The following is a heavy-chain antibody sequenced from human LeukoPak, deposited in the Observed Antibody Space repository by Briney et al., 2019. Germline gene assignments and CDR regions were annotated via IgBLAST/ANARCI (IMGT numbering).Heavy chain of an antibody. V-gene: IGHV4-34*01. Sequence: SETLSLTCAVYGGSFSGYYWSWIRQPPGRGLEWIGEINHSGSTNYNPSLKSRVTISVDTSKNQFSLKLSSVTAADTAVYYCARVQLRPPFDYWGQGTLVTVSS. D-gene: IGHD5-12*01. CDR3: ARVQLRPPFDY. CDR1: GGSFSGYY. CDR2: INHSGST. J-gene: IGHJ4*02.